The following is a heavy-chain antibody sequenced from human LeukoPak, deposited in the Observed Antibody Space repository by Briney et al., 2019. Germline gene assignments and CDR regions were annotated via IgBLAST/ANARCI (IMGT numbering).Heavy chain of an antibody. V-gene: IGHV4-39*07. CDR3: ARGGVSYNWNRADTHFDY. J-gene: IGHJ4*02. CDR1: GGSISSSSYS. D-gene: IGHD1-20*01. Sequence: SETLSLTCTVSGGSISSSSYSWGWIRQPPGKGLEWIGEINHSGSTNYNPSLKSRVTISVDTSKNQFSLKLSSVTAADTAVYYCARGGVSYNWNRADTHFDYWGQGTLVTVSS. CDR2: INHSGST.